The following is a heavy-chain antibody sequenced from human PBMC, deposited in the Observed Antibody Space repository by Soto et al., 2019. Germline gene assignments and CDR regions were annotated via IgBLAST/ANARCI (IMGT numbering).Heavy chain of an antibody. V-gene: IGHV1-69*02. Sequence: QVQLVQSGAEVKKPGSSVKVSCKASGGTFSSYTISWVRQAPGQGLEWMGRIIPILGIANYAQKFQGRVTITADKSTSTAHMELSSLRSEDTAVYYCARTYYYGSGIFDYWGQGTLVTVSS. CDR2: IIPILGIA. CDR1: GGTFSSYT. CDR3: ARTYYYGSGIFDY. D-gene: IGHD3-10*01. J-gene: IGHJ4*02.